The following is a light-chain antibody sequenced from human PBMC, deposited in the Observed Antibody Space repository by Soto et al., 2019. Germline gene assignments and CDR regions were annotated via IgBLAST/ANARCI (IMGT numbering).Light chain of an antibody. CDR3: QSYDSSLSGYVV. Sequence: QSVLTQPPSVSGAPGQRVTISCTGRSSNIGAGYDVHWYQQLPGTAPKLLIYGNSNRPSGVPDRFSGSKSGTSASLAITGLQAEDEAYYYCQSYDSSLSGYVVFGGGTKLTV. CDR2: GNS. CDR1: SSNIGAGYD. J-gene: IGLJ2*01. V-gene: IGLV1-40*01.